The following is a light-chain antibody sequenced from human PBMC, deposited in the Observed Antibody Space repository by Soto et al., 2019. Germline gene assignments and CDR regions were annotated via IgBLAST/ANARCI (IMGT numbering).Light chain of an antibody. J-gene: IGLJ1*01. V-gene: IGLV2-14*01. CDR2: DVS. CDR1: SSDVGGYNY. Sequence: SALTQPASVSGSPGQSITISYTGTSSDVGGYNYVSWYQQHPGKAPKLMIYDVSNRPSGVSNRFSGSKSGNTASLTISGLQAEDEADYYCSSYTSSSSVFGTGTKVTVL. CDR3: SSYTSSSSV.